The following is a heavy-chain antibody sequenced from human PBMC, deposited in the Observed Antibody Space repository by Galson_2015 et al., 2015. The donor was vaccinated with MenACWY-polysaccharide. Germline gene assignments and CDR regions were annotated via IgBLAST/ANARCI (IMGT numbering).Heavy chain of an antibody. D-gene: IGHD3-16*01. CDR3: GKDLTIMYYYYGMDV. V-gene: IGHV3-23*01. CDR1: GFTFSSFA. J-gene: IGHJ6*02. CDR2: ISGSGGNT. Sequence: SLRLSCAASGFTFSSFAMNWVRQASGKGLEWVSSISGSGGNTHYADSVRGRFTISRDNSKNTLYLQMDSLRAEETAVYYCGKDLTIMYYYYGMDVWGQGTTVTVSS.